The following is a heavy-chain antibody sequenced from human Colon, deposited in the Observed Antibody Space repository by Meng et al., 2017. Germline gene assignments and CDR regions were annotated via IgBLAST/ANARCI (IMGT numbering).Heavy chain of an antibody. D-gene: IGHD5-24*01. CDR3: ARYNDVYNFQYFDY. CDR1: GGSISSGFYY. CDR2: IYDSGRT. Sequence: QVQLQESGPGLVKPSQTLSLTCTVSGGSISSGFYYWTWIRQHPGKGLEWIGYIYDSGRTYYNPSLKSRVTISVHTSKNQFSLKLSSVTAADTAVYYCARYNDVYNFQYFDYWGQGTLVTVSS. V-gene: IGHV4-31*03. J-gene: IGHJ4*02.